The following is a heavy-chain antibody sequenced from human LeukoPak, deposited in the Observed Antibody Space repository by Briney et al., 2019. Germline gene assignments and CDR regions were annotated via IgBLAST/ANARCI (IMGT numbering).Heavy chain of an antibody. V-gene: IGHV5-51*01. CDR1: GYSFTSYW. D-gene: IGHD3-9*01. CDR2: IYPGDSDT. CDR3: ARHYYDVLNGYSYFDY. Sequence: GESLKISCKGSGYSFTSYWIGWVRQMPGKGLEWMGIIYPGDSDTRYSPSFKGQVTISADKSIITAYLQWSSLKASDTAMYYCARHYYDVLNGYSYFDYWGQGTLVTVSS. J-gene: IGHJ4*02.